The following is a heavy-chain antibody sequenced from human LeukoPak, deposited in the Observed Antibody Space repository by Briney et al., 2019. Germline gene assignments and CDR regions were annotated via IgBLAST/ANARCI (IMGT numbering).Heavy chain of an antibody. CDR3: ARGPGGSGTRPPYSYYYGVDV. V-gene: IGHV4-31*03. CDR2: IYYSGIT. J-gene: IGHJ6*02. D-gene: IGHD3-10*01. Sequence: SQTLSLTCTVSGGSISSGGFFWSWIRRHPGKGLEWIGCIYYSGITYYNPSLKSRVTISVDTSKNQFSLKVTSVTAADTAAYYCARGPGGSGTRPPYSYYYGVDVWGQGTTVTVSS. CDR1: GGSISSGGFF.